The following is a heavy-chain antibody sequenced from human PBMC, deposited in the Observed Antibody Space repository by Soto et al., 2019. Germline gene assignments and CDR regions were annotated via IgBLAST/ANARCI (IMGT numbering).Heavy chain of an antibody. CDR3: ARDEADFWSGYRY. CDR1: GGTFSSYT. J-gene: IGHJ4*02. D-gene: IGHD3-3*01. CDR2: IIPILGIA. Sequence: AASVKVSCKASGGTFSSYTISWVRQAPGQGLEWMGRIIPILGIANYAQKFQGRVTITADKSTSTAYMELSSLRSEDTAVYYCARDEADFWSGYRYWGQGTLVTVSS. V-gene: IGHV1-69*04.